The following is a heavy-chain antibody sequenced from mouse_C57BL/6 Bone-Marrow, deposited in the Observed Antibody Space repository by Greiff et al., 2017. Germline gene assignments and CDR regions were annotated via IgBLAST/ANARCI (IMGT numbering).Heavy chain of an antibody. CDR2: IYPGDGDT. Sequence: QVQLQQSGAELVKPGASVKISCKASGYAFSSYWMNWVKQRPGKGLEWIGQIYPGDGDTNYNGKFKGKATLTADKSSSTAYMQLSSLTSEDSAVYFCARRRAYYRDAMDYWGQGTSVTVSS. V-gene: IGHV1-80*01. CDR3: ARRRAYYRDAMDY. CDR1: GYAFSSYW. J-gene: IGHJ4*01. D-gene: IGHD2-12*01.